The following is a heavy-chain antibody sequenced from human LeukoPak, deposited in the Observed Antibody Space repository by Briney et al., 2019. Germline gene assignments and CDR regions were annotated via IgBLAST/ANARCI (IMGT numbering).Heavy chain of an antibody. Sequence: PGGSLRLSCAASGFTFSSYGMHWVRQAPGKGLEWVAFIRYDGSNKYYADSVKGRFTISRDNSKNTLYLQMNSLRAEDTAVHYCAKVPLSSSYFDYWGQGTLVTVSS. J-gene: IGHJ4*02. CDR2: IRYDGSNK. D-gene: IGHD6-6*01. CDR3: AKVPLSSSYFDY. CDR1: GFTFSSYG. V-gene: IGHV3-30*02.